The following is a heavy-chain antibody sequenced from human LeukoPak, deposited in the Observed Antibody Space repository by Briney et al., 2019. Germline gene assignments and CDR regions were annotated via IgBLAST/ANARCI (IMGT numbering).Heavy chain of an antibody. D-gene: IGHD3-16*01. CDR2: IRYDGSNK. V-gene: IGHV3-30*02. Sequence: LGGSLRLSCAASGFPFSSYGMHWVRQAPGKGLEWVAFIRYDGSNKYYADSVKGRFTISRDNSKNTLYLQMNSLRAEDTAVYYCAKDWGCCSSTATLPDWGQGTLVTVSS. J-gene: IGHJ4*02. CDR1: GFPFSSYG. CDR3: AKDWGCCSSTATLPD.